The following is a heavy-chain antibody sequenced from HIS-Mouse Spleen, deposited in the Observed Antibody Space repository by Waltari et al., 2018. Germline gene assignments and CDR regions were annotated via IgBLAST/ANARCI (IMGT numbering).Heavy chain of an antibody. CDR1: GGPISSSSYH. D-gene: IGHD6-13*01. CDR2: IYYSGST. J-gene: IGHJ2*01. V-gene: IGHV4-39*07. Sequence: QLQLQESGPGLVKPSETLSLTCTVSGGPISSSSYHSRWIRQPPGKGLEWIGSIYYSGSTYYNPSLKSRVTISVDTSKNQFSLKLSSVTAADTAVYYCAREIPYSSSWYDWYFDLWGRGTLVTVSS. CDR3: AREIPYSSSWYDWYFDL.